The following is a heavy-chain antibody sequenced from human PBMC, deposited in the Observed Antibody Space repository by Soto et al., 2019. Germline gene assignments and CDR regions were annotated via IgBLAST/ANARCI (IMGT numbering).Heavy chain of an antibody. CDR1: GGSISSSYYY. CDR3: VRQLTGSGWEYYFDY. V-gene: IGHV4-39*01. J-gene: IGHJ4*02. Sequence: TLSLTCTVSGGSISSSYYYWGWIRQPPGKGLEWIGYIYYSGSTYYNPSLKSRVTISVDTSKNQFSLKLSSVTAADTAVYYCVRQLTGSGWEYYFDYWGQGTLVTVSS. CDR2: IYYSGST. D-gene: IGHD6-19*01.